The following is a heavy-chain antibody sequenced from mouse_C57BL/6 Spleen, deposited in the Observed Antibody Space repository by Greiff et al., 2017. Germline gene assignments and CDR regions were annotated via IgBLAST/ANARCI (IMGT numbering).Heavy chain of an antibody. CDR2: IYPGDGDT. CDR1: GYAFSSSW. J-gene: IGHJ4*01. D-gene: IGHD2-2*01. Sequence: VQLQQSGPELVKPGASVKISCKASGYAFSSSWMNWVKQRPGKGLEWIGRIYPGDGDTNYNGKFKGKATLTADKSSSTAYMQLSSLTSEDSAVYFCANGYGYAMDYWGRGTSVTVSS. CDR3: ANGYGYAMDY. V-gene: IGHV1-82*01.